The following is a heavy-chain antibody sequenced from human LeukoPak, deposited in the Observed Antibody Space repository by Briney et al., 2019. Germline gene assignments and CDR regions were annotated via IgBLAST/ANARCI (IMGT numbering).Heavy chain of an antibody. CDR1: GFTFSSYW. CDR3: ARGGSTFDY. Sequence: PGGSLRLSCAASGFTFSSYWMSWVRQAPGKGLEWVAKIKEDGSDTYYVDSVKGRFTISRDNSKNSLFLQMSSLRGEDTAVYYCARGGSTFDYWGQGTLVTVSS. D-gene: IGHD5/OR15-5a*01. CDR2: IKEDGSDT. V-gene: IGHV3-7*01. J-gene: IGHJ4*02.